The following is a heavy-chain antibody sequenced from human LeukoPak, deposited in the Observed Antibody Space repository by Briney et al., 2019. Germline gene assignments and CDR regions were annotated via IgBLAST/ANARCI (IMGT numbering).Heavy chain of an antibody. V-gene: IGHV3-15*01. CDR3: TTIMIRAR. Sequence: GGSLRLSCAASGFTFSKAWMTWVRQALGKGLEWVGRIKSKADGGTTDYAAHVKGRFTISRDDSKNTLYLQMNSLKIEDTAAYYCTTIMIRARWGQGTLVTVSS. CDR1: GFTFSKAW. D-gene: IGHD3-16*01. J-gene: IGHJ4*02. CDR2: IKSKADGGTT.